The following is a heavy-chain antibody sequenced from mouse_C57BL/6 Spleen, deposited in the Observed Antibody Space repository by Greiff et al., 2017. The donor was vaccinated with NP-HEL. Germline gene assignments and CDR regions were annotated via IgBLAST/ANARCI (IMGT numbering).Heavy chain of an antibody. J-gene: IGHJ3*01. D-gene: IGHD1-1*01. V-gene: IGHV14-1*01. CDR3: TTHPAYYGSSYGFAY. Sequence: VQLQQSGAELVRPGASVKLSCTASGFNIKDYYMHWVKQRPEQGLEWIGRIDPEDGDTEYAPKFQGKATMTADTSSNTAYLQLSSLTSEDTAVYYCTTHPAYYGSSYGFAYWGQGTLVTVSA. CDR2: IDPEDGDT. CDR1: GFNIKDYY.